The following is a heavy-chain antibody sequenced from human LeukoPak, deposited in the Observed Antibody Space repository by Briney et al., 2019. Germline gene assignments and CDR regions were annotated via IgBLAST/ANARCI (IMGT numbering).Heavy chain of an antibody. CDR1: GFTFSSYA. V-gene: IGHV3-23*01. CDR3: AKVLRLRGHFDY. D-gene: IGHD5-18*01. Sequence: GGSLRLSCAASGFTFSSYAMSWVRQAPGKGLKWVSAISGSGGSTYYADSVKGRFTISRDNSKNTLCLQMNSLRAEDTAVYYCAKVLRLRGHFDYWGQGTLVTVSS. J-gene: IGHJ4*02. CDR2: ISGSGGST.